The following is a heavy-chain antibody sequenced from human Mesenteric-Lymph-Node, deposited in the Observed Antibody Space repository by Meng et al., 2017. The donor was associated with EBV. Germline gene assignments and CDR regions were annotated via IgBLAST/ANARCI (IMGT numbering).Heavy chain of an antibody. CDR1: GYTFPGYY. Sequence: QVLLVQCGVEVKKPGASVKVSCKASGYTFPGYYRHWARQAPGQGLEWMGRINPNSGGTNYAQKFQGRVTMTRDTSISTAYMELSRLRSDDTAVYYCARVYGSGSPNHWGQGTLVTVSS. CDR2: INPNSGGT. CDR3: ARVYGSGSPNH. D-gene: IGHD3-10*01. J-gene: IGHJ5*02. V-gene: IGHV1-2*06.